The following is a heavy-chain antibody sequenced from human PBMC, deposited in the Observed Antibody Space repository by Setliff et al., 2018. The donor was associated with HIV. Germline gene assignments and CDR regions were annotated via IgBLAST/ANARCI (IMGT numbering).Heavy chain of an antibody. CDR3: ARDVYFTFSGEVIRHYLDV. D-gene: IGHD3-3*01. CDR1: GFTFRDYS. J-gene: IGHJ6*03. Sequence: GGSLRLSCTASGFTFRDYSMNWVRQAPGKGLEWVSYLGKSNSRMTYAGSVKGRFTISGDNAKNTLYLQMNSLTSEDTAVYYCARDVYFTFSGEVIRHYLDVWGKGTTVTVSS. CDR2: LGKSNSRM. V-gene: IGHV3-48*01.